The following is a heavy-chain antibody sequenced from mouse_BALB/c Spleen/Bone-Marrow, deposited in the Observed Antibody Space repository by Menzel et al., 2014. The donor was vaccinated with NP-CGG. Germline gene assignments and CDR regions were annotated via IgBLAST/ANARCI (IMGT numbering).Heavy chain of an antibody. CDR1: GFNIEDTY. Sequence: EVQLQQSGAELVKPGASVKLSCTASGFNIEDTYMHWVKQRPEQGLEWIGRIDPANGNTKYDPKFQSKATITADTSSNTAYLQLSSLTSEDTAVYYCAEITTAAYYVMDYWGQGTSVTVSS. J-gene: IGHJ4*01. CDR3: AEITTAAYYVMDY. CDR2: IDPANGNT. V-gene: IGHV14-3*02. D-gene: IGHD1-2*01.